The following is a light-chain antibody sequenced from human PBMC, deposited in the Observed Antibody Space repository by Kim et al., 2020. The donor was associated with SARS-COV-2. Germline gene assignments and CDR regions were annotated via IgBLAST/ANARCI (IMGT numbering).Light chain of an antibody. CDR3: QQYGSSIFT. CDR1: QSVSNNL. CDR2: GAS. Sequence: EIVLTQSPGTLSLSPGERATLSCRASQSVSNNLLAWYQQKPGQGPRLLIYGASSRATGIPDRFSGSGSGTDFTLTISRLEPEDFAVYYCQQYGSSIFTFGPGTKVDIK. V-gene: IGKV3-20*01. J-gene: IGKJ3*01.